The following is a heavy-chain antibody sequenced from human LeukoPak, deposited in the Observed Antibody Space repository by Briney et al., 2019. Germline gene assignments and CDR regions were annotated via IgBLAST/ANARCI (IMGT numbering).Heavy chain of an antibody. Sequence: SETLSLTCTVSGGSISSSSYYWGWIRQPPGKGLEWIGSIYYSGSTCYNPSLKSRVTISVDTSKNQFSLKLSSVAAADTAVYYCARHSPHLDYWGQGTLVTVSS. CDR1: GGSISSSSYY. CDR2: IYYSGST. J-gene: IGHJ4*02. CDR3: ARHSPHLDY. V-gene: IGHV4-39*01.